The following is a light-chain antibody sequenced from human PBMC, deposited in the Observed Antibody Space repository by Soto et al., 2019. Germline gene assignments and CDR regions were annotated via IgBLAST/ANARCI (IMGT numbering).Light chain of an antibody. Sequence: DIQMTQSPSSLSASVGDRVTITCRASQSISSYVNWYQQKPGKAPKLLIYAASSLQSGVPSRFSGSGSGTDFTLTISSLQPADFATYYCQQSYSTPYPFGQGTKLAIK. J-gene: IGKJ2*01. CDR3: QQSYSTPYP. V-gene: IGKV1-39*01. CDR1: QSISSY. CDR2: AAS.